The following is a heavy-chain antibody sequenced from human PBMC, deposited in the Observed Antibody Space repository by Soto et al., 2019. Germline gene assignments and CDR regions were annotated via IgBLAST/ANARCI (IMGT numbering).Heavy chain of an antibody. D-gene: IGHD6-13*01. V-gene: IGHV3-30*04. CDR1: GFSFSSYS. J-gene: IGHJ6*02. CDR3: ARAPPRGIAAPGTWGSGMDV. CDR2: ISYDGSNK. Sequence: GGSLRLSCAASGFSFSSYSMHWVRQAPGKGLEWVAVISYDGSNKYYADSVKGRFTITRDSSKNTVSLQMNSLRLEDTAVYYCARAPPRGIAAPGTWGSGMDVWGQGTTVTVSS.